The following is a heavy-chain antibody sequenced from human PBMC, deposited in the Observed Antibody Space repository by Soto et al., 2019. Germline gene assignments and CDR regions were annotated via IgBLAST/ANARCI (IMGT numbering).Heavy chain of an antibody. CDR1: GFTVSSNY. J-gene: IGHJ5*02. CDR3: ARERDRHNPKLFDL. CDR2: IYSGGST. D-gene: IGHD3-22*01. Sequence: EVQVVETGGRLIQPGGSLRLSCAVSGFTVSSNYMSWVRQPPGKGPEWVSDIYSGGSTYYADSVKGRFTISRDNSKTTLYLQMNSLRAEDTAGYYCARERDRHNPKLFDLWCQGTLVTVSS. V-gene: IGHV3-53*02.